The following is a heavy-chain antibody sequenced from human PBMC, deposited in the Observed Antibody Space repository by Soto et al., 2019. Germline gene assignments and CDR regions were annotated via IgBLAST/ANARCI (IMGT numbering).Heavy chain of an antibody. J-gene: IGHJ4*02. V-gene: IGHV4-39*01. Sequence: SETLSLTCTVSGGSISSSSYYWGWIRQPPGKGLEWIGSIYYSGSTYYNPSLKSRVTISVDTSKNQFSLKLSSVTAADTAVYYCARQRSVHGELDYFDYWGQGTLVTVSS. CDR3: ARQRSVHGELDYFDY. D-gene: IGHD1-26*01. CDR1: GGSISSSSYY. CDR2: IYYSGST.